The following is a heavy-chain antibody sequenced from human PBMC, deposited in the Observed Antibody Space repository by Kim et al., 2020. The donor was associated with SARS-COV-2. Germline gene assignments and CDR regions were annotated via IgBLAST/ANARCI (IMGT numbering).Heavy chain of an antibody. D-gene: IGHD3-16*01. CDR2: IDPSDSYT. J-gene: IGHJ5*02. Sequence: GESRKISCKGSGYSFTSYWISWVRQMPGKGLEWMGRIDPSDSYTNYSPSFQGHVTISADKSISTAYLQWSSLKASDTAMYYCARHWGGTNWFDPWGQGTLVTVSS. CDR1: GYSFTSYW. CDR3: ARHWGGTNWFDP. V-gene: IGHV5-10-1*01.